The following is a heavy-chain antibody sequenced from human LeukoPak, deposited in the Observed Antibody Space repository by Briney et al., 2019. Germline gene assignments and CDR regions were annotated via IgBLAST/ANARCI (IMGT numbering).Heavy chain of an antibody. Sequence: SETLSLTCAVSGVSVGDTYWWTWVRQPPGKGLEWIGEINHSATTNYNPSLKGRATISLDKSKNHFSLKLSSVTAADTAVYYCARDWEGYCSRTSCYGPALDIWGQGTMVTVSS. CDR1: GVSVGDTYW. D-gene: IGHD2-2*01. CDR3: ARDWEGYCSRTSCYGPALDI. V-gene: IGHV4-4*02. CDR2: INHSATT. J-gene: IGHJ3*02.